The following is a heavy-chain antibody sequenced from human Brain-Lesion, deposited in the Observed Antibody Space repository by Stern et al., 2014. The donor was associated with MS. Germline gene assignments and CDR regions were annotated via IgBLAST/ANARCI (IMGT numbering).Heavy chain of an antibody. Sequence: VQLVQSGAEVKKPGASVKVSCKVSGYTLTELSMHWVRQAPRKGLEWMGGFDPEDGETIYAQKFQGRVTVTEDTSTDTAYMELSRLRSEDTAVYYCATLSPGAGGNYYRHFDYWGQGTLVTVSS. V-gene: IGHV1-24*01. CDR1: GYTLTELS. CDR3: ATLSPGAGGNYYRHFDY. J-gene: IGHJ4*02. CDR2: FDPEDGET. D-gene: IGHD1-26*01.